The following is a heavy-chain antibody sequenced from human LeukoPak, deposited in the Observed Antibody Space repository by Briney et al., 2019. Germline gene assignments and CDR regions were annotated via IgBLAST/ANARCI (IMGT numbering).Heavy chain of an antibody. CDR2: IYYSGST. D-gene: IGHD5-24*01. Sequence: PSETLSLTCAVSGGSISSGSYSRSWIRQPPGKGLEWIGYIYYSGSTYYNPSLESRVTISLDTSKNQFSLKLNSVTAADTAVYYCTRDSNYPYF. CDR1: GGSISSGSYS. V-gene: IGHV4-30-4*07. J-gene: IGHJ1*01. CDR3: TRDSNYPYF.